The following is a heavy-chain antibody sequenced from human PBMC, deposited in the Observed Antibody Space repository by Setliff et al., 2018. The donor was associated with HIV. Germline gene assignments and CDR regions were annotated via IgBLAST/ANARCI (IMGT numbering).Heavy chain of an antibody. V-gene: IGHV4-39*01. Sequence: NPSETLSLTCNVSGGSFSNSYYFRGWIRQPPGKGLEWIGSISYSGSTYYNPSLKSRVTMSVDTSKNQFSLKLSSVTAADTAVYYCARHRQGLTGSTPGYYMDVWGKGTTVTVSS. CDR1: GGSFSNSYYF. J-gene: IGHJ6*03. D-gene: IGHD1-7*01. CDR2: ISYSGST. CDR3: ARHRQGLTGSTPGYYMDV.